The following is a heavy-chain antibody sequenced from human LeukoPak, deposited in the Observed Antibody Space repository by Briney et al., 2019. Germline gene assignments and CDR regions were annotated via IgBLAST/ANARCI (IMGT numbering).Heavy chain of an antibody. J-gene: IGHJ4*02. CDR3: ARTGIAVAGIDY. CDR2: IISILGIA. Sequence: ASVKVSCKASGGTFSSYAISWVRQAPGQGLEWMGRIISILGIANYAQKFQGRVTITADKSTSTAYMELSSLRSEDTAVYYCARTGIAVAGIDYWGQGTLVTVSS. V-gene: IGHV1-69*04. CDR1: GGTFSSYA. D-gene: IGHD6-19*01.